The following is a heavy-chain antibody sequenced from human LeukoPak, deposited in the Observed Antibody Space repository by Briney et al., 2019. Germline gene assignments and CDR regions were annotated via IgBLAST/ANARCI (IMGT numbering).Heavy chain of an antibody. CDR2: IRYDGSNK. CDR1: GFTFSSYG. J-gene: IGHJ6*03. Sequence: GGSLRLSCAASGFTFSSYGMHWVRQAPGKGLEWVAFIRYDGSNKYYADSVKGRFTISRDNSKNTLYLQMNSLRAEDTAVYYCAKAYSYGQYYYYYYYMDVWGKGTTVTISS. V-gene: IGHV3-30*02. CDR3: AKAYSYGQYYYYYYYMDV. D-gene: IGHD5-18*01.